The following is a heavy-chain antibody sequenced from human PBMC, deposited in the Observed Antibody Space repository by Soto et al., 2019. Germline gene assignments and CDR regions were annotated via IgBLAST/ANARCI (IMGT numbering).Heavy chain of an antibody. D-gene: IGHD3-10*01. V-gene: IGHV3-33*01. J-gene: IGHJ3*02. CDR3: ARVRGGTMGRGVTGAFDI. Sequence: QVQLVESGGGVVQPGRSLRLSCAASGFTFSSYGMHWVRQAPGQGLEWVAVRWYDGSNKYYADTVKGGFTISKDNSKNTLYLQMNSRRAEDTAVYYCARVRGGTMGRGVTGAFDIWGQGTMVTVSS. CDR2: RWYDGSNK. CDR1: GFTFSSYG.